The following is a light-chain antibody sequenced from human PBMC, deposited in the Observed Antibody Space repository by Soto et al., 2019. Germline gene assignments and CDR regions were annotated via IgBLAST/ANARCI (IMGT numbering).Light chain of an antibody. Sequence: DIQMTQSPSSLSASVRDRVTITCRASQGISNYLAWYQQKPGKVPKLLMYAASTLQSGVPSRFSGSGSGTDFALTISSLQPEDVATYSCQKYNSGPWTFGQGTKVEIK. V-gene: IGKV1-27*01. CDR3: QKYNSGPWT. CDR2: AAS. J-gene: IGKJ1*01. CDR1: QGISNY.